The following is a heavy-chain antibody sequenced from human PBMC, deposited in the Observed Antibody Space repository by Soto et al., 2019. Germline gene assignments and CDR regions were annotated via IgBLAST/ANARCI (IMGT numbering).Heavy chain of an antibody. CDR3: ARGVVAGPKIAGGLSNWFEP. CDR2: INPNSGGT. J-gene: IGHJ5*02. CDR1: GYTFTGYY. D-gene: IGHD2-15*01. V-gene: IGHV1-2*04. Sequence: QVQLVQSGAEVKKPGASVKVSCKASGYTFTGYYMHWVRQAPGQGLEWMGWINPNSGGTNYAQKFQGWVTKTRNKSISIGYMGLSRRISDVTAVYYGARGVVAGPKIAGGLSNWFEPWGQGTLDTVSS.